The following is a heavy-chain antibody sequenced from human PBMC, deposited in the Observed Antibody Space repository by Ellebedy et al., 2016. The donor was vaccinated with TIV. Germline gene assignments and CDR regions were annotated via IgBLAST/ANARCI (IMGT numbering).Heavy chain of an antibody. J-gene: IGHJ4*02. CDR2: ITSRSTT. CDR3: ARGFYWKSSSFDF. Sequence: GGSLRLSXAASGFTFSNYAVNWVRQAPGKGLEWVSQITSRSTTYYAASVMGRFTISRDNAEDSLYLQMTSLRAEDTAVYYCARGFYWKSSSFDFWGQGTLVTVSS. D-gene: IGHD1-1*01. CDR1: GFTFSNYA. V-gene: IGHV3-48*01.